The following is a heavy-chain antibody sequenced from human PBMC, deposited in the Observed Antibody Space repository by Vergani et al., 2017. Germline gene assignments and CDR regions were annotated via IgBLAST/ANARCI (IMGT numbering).Heavy chain of an antibody. V-gene: IGHV3-9*01. CDR3: AKRRVSSGSYDIDY. CDR1: GFTFDDYA. D-gene: IGHD1-26*01. Sequence: EVQLVESGGGLVQPGGSLRLSCAASGFTFDDYAMHWVRQAPGKGLEWVSGISWNSGSIGYADSVKGRFTISRDNAKNSLYLQMNSLRAEDTALYYCAKRRVSSGSYDIDYWGQGTLVTVSS. J-gene: IGHJ4*02. CDR2: ISWNSGSI.